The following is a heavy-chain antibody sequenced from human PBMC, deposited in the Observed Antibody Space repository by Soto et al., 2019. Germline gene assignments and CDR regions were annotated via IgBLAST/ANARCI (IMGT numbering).Heavy chain of an antibody. Sequence: SETMSVTSAFVYYSISIGYYWVLLRPPPGKGLEWIESIYHSGSTCYNPSLKSRVTISVDPSKNQFSLKLSSVTAADTAVYYCARGLVRGVIRKNHNGFASRRHGTPVTVSP. J-gene: IGHJ5*01. CDR1: YYSISIGYY. CDR3: ARGLVRGVIRKNHNGFAS. CDR2: IYHSGST. V-gene: IGHV4-38-2*01. D-gene: IGHD3-10*01.